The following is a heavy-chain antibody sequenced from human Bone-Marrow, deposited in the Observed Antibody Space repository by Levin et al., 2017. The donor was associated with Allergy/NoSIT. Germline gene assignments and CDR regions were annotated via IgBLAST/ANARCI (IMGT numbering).Heavy chain of an antibody. CDR3: VKAHYGGKTVLHYFDY. V-gene: IGHV3-64D*06. CDR2: LILHGFLP. J-gene: IGHJ4*02. D-gene: IGHD4-23*01. CDR1: GFTFSSYA. Sequence: PGLSLRLSCSASGFTFSSYAMHWVRQAPGKGLEYVSSLILHGFLPSSSSSFQGRFTISRDNSKNTLYLQMSSLRAEDTAVYYCVKAHYGGKTVLHYFDYWGQGTLVTVSS.